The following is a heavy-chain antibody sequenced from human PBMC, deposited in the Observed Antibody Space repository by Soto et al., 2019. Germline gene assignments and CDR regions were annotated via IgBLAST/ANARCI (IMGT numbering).Heavy chain of an antibody. D-gene: IGHD5-12*01. CDR2: IWYDGSNK. Sequence: QVQLVESGGGVVQPGRSLRLSCAASGFTFSSYGMHWVRQAPGKGLEWVAVIWYDGSNKYYADSVKGRFTISRDNSKNTLYLQMNSLSAEDTAVYYCARCAYEACVFDYWGQGTLVTVSS. J-gene: IGHJ4*02. CDR3: ARCAYEACVFDY. V-gene: IGHV3-33*01. CDR1: GFTFSSYG.